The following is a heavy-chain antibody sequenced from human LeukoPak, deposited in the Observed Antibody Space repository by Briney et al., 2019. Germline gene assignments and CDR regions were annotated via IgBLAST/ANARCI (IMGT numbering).Heavy chain of an antibody. D-gene: IGHD2/OR15-2a*01. CDR2: ISYHGSNK. J-gene: IGHJ4*02. CDR1: GFTFSNYG. CDR3: AKDQRRGISSFDS. Sequence: GGSLRLSCVASGFTFSNYGMSWVRQAPGKGLDWVAVISYHGSNKYYADSVKGRFTISRDNFNNTVFLQMDSLRPDDTAMHYCAKDQRRGISSFDSWGQGVLVAVSS. V-gene: IGHV3-30*18.